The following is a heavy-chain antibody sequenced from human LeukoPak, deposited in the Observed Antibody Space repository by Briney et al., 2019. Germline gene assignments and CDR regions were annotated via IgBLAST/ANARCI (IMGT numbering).Heavy chain of an antibody. CDR1: GFTFSSYW. J-gene: IGHJ6*02. D-gene: IGHD4-17*01. CDR2: INSDAIST. CDR3: ARGGYGDYEAPYWYYYYGMDV. Sequence: PGGSLRLSGAASGFTFSSYWMHWVRQAPGKGLIWVSRINSDAISTSYADSVKGRFTISRDNAKNTLYLKLNSMRAVETAGYYCARGGYGDYEAPYWYYYYGMDVWGQGTTVTVSS. V-gene: IGHV3-74*01.